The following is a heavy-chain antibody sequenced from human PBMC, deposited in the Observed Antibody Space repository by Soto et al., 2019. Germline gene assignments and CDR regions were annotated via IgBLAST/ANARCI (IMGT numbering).Heavy chain of an antibody. D-gene: IGHD2-2*01. J-gene: IGHJ4*02. CDR1: GFTFSTYA. Sequence: EVQLLESGGGLVQPGRSLRLSCAASGFTFSTYAMTWVRQAPGKGLDWVSAISADGGSPYYADSVKGRFTISRDNSRNTLYLQMNSLRAEDTALYFCAKRKYCSTTSCWGIDYWGQGTLVTVSS. V-gene: IGHV3-23*01. CDR3: AKRKYCSTTSCWGIDY. CDR2: ISADGGSP.